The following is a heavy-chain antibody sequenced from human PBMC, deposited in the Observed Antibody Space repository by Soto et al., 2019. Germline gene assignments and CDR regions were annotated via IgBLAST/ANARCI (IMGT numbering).Heavy chain of an antibody. D-gene: IGHD6-19*01. J-gene: IGHJ3*02. Sequence: PSQTLSLTCAISGDSVSSSRAAWNWIRQSPSRGLEWLGRTYYRSRWYNDYAVSVKSRIIINPDTSKNQFSLQLKSVTPEDTAVYYCARRAVPVAARLNTPGDDAFDIWGQGTMVTVSS. CDR3: ARRAVPVAARLNTPGDDAFDI. CDR2: TYYRSRWYN. V-gene: IGHV6-1*01. CDR1: GDSVSSSRAA.